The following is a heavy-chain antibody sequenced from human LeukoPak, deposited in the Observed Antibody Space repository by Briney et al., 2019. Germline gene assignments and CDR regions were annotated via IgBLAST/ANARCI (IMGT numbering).Heavy chain of an antibody. CDR1: GDSITSSDHY. J-gene: IGHJ2*01. Sequence: SETLSLTCTLSGDSITSSDHYWVWIRQSPGKGLEWIGSVSQSGNTYYKSSLKSRFTVSLDTSKNEFSLTLTSVTAAATAEYYCARHLYYSASAFWYIDLWGRGTLVIVSP. CDR3: ARHLYYSASAFWYIDL. V-gene: IGHV4-39*01. D-gene: IGHD3-10*01. CDR2: VSQSGNT.